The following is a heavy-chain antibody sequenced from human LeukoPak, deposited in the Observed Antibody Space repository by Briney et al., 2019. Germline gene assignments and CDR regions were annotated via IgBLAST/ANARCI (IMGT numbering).Heavy chain of an antibody. Sequence: GASVKVSCKASGDTFIAYYIHWVRQAPGQGLEWMGRIIPNSGTTKFAQKFQGRVTMSRDTSTSTAYMELSGLTSDDTAVYYCARDRYCLWADNNPSERTFEIWGERTMVTVS. V-gene: IGHV1-2*02. CDR2: IIPNSGTT. CDR1: GDTFIAYY. J-gene: IGHJ3*02. D-gene: IGHD3-16*01. CDR3: ARDRYCLWADNNPSERTFEI.